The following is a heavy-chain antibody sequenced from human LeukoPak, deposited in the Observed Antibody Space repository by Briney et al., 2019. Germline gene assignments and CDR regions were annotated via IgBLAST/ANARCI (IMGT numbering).Heavy chain of an antibody. CDR3: ARDIENGSGSYGY. CDR2: INAGNGNT. V-gene: IGHV1-3*01. Sequence: ASVKVSCKASGYTFTSYGISWVRQAPGQGLEWMGWINAGNGNTKYSQKFQGRVTITRDTSASTAYMELSSLRSEDTAVYYCARDIENGSGSYGYWGQGTLVTVSS. J-gene: IGHJ4*02. CDR1: GYTFTSYG. D-gene: IGHD3-10*01.